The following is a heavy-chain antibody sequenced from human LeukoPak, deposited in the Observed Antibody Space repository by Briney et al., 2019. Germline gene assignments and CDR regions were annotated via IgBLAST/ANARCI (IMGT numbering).Heavy chain of an antibody. J-gene: IGHJ3*02. CDR2: ISYSGST. D-gene: IGHD5-12*01. Sequence: SETLSLTCTVSGASINAFYWTWIRQPPGKGLEWIGYISYSGSTNYNPSLKSRVTISVDTSKNQFSLNLTSVTAADTAVYYCARDRSGYDYAFDIWGQGTMVTVSS. CDR3: ARDRSGYDYAFDI. V-gene: IGHV4-59*12. CDR1: GASINAFY.